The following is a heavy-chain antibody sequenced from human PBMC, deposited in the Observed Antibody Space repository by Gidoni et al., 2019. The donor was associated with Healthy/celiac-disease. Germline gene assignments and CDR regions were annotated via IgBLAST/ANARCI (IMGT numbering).Heavy chain of an antibody. CDR3: ARLPTFGVSWGWFDP. CDR1: GFTFSSYA. V-gene: IGHV3-23*01. J-gene: IGHJ5*02. CDR2: IRGSGGST. Sequence: EVQLLESGGGLVQPGGSLRLSCAASGFTFSSYAMSWVRRAPGKGLEWVSAIRGSGGSTYYADSVKGRFTISRDNSKNTLYLQMNSLRAEDTALYYCARLPTFGVSWGWFDPWGQGTLVTVSS. D-gene: IGHD3-3*01.